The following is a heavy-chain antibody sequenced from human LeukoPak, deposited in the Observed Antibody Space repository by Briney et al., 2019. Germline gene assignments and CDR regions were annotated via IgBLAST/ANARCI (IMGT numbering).Heavy chain of an antibody. Sequence: PSETLSLTCTVSGGSISSYYWSWIRQPPGKGLEWIGYIYYSGSTNYNPSLKSRVTISVDTSKNQFPLKLSSVTAADTAVYYCASSPTYYYDSSELSFDYWGQGTLVTVSS. V-gene: IGHV4-59*01. CDR1: GGSISSYY. J-gene: IGHJ4*02. D-gene: IGHD3-22*01. CDR2: IYYSGST. CDR3: ASSPTYYYDSSELSFDY.